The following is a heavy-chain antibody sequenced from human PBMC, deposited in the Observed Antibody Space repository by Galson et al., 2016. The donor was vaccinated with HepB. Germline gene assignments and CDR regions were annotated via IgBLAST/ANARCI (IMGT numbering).Heavy chain of an antibody. CDR2: ISYDGSNK. V-gene: IGHV3-30*04. J-gene: IGHJ4*02. CDR3: AMVGQQLDLDY. D-gene: IGHD6-13*01. CDR1: GFTFSSYA. Sequence: LRLSCAASGFTFSSYAMHWVRQAPGKGLEWVAVISYDGSNKYYADSVKGRFTISRDNSKNTLYLQMNSLRAEDTAVYYCAMVGQQLDLDYWGQGTLVTVSS.